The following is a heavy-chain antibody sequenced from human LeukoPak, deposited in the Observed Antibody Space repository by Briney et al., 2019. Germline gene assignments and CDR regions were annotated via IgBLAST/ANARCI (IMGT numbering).Heavy chain of an antibody. CDR1: NVSISRYY. CDR2: IYNSGST. D-gene: IGHD6-19*01. V-gene: IGHV4-59*01. CDR3: ARDPYSSGLDAFDI. Sequence: SETLSLTCTVSNVSISRYYWSWIRQPPRKGREGIGYIYNSGSTNYNPSLKSRVTISVDTSKNQFSLRLSSVTAADTAVYSCARDPYSSGLDAFDIWGQGTMVTVSS. J-gene: IGHJ3*02.